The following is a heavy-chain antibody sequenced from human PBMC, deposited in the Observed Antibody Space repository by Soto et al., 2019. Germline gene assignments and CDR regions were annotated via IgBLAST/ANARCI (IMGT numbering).Heavy chain of an antibody. CDR2: ISDDGSRV. Sequence: GGSLRLSCTASGFTFSMYLMHWVRQVPGKGPEWVSRISDDGSRVDYADSVKGRFTISRDNAKNTLYLEMHVLRADDTAVYYCTRGPRPSSVGTGAFWGQGTPVTVSS. J-gene: IGHJ4*02. D-gene: IGHD3-10*01. V-gene: IGHV3-74*01. CDR3: TRGPRPSSVGTGAF. CDR1: GFTFSMYL.